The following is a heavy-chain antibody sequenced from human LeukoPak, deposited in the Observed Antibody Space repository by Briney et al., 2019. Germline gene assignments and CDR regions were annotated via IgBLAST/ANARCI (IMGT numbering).Heavy chain of an antibody. D-gene: IGHD6-13*01. V-gene: IGHV3-33*01. J-gene: IGHJ5*02. CDR3: ARDFGIAAAKWFDP. CDR2: IWYDGSNK. CDR1: GFTISSYG. Sequence: GRSLRLSCAASGFTISSYGMHWVRQAPGKGLEWVAVIWYDGSNKYYADFVKGRFTISRDNSKNTLYLQMNSLRAEDTAVYYCARDFGIAAAKWFDPWGQGTLVTVSS.